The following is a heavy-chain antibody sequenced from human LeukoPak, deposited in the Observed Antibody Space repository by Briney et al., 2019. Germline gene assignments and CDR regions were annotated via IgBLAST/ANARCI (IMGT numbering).Heavy chain of an antibody. CDR3: VKYGSGGGFDY. D-gene: IGHD3-10*01. V-gene: IGHV4-59*01. J-gene: IGHJ4*02. Sequence: SETLSLTCTVSAGSISSDYWSWIRQPPGKGLEWIGYIYYSGSTNYNPSLKSRVTISLDTSKNQFSLKLSTVTAADTAVYYCVKYGSGGGFDYWGQGTLVTVSS. CDR2: IYYSGST. CDR1: AGSISSDY.